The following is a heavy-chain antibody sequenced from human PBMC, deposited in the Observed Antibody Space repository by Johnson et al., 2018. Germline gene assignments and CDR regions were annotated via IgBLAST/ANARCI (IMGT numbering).Heavy chain of an antibody. Sequence: QVQLVQSGGGVVQPGRSLRLSCAASGFTFSNYDMDWVRQAPGKGLEWVAVISYHGSNKYYADSVKGRFTISRDNSKNTLYLQLKSLRAEDTAVYYCAKDRTSGGDAFDIWGRGTMVTVSS. J-gene: IGHJ3*02. CDR3: AKDRTSGGDAFDI. D-gene: IGHD2-15*01. CDR2: ISYHGSNK. V-gene: IGHV3-30*18. CDR1: GFTFSNYD.